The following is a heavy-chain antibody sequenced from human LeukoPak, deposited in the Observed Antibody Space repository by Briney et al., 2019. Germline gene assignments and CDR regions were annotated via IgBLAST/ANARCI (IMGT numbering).Heavy chain of an antibody. CDR1: GHTFTRSG. Sequence: ASVKVSCKASGHTFTRSGISSVRQAPRHGLEGMGWISAYNGNTNYAQKLQGRVTITRDTSASTAYMELSSLRSEDTAVYYCAGSITAARNAFDIWGQGTMVTVSS. CDR2: ISAYNGNT. V-gene: IGHV1-18*01. CDR3: AGSITAARNAFDI. J-gene: IGHJ3*02. D-gene: IGHD6-13*01.